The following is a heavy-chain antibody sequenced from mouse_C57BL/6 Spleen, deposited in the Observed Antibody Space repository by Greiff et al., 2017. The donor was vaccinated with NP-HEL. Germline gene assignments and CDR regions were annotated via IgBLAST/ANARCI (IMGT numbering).Heavy chain of an antibody. D-gene: IGHD2-1*01. CDR2: IYPYNDGT. Sequence: LVESGPELVKPGASVKMSCKASGYTFTSYVMHWVKQKPGQGLEWIGYIYPYNDGTKYNEKFKGKATLTSDKSSSTAYMELSSLTSEDSAVYYCVYYGNWGDYWGQGTSVTVSS. J-gene: IGHJ4*01. V-gene: IGHV1-14*01. CDR1: GYTFTSYV. CDR3: VYYGNWGDY.